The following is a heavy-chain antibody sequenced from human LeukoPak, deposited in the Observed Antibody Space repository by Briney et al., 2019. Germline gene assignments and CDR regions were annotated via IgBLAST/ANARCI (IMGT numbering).Heavy chain of an antibody. V-gene: IGHV3-21*01. Sequence: PGGSLRLSCAASGFTFSRYSMNWVRQAPGKGLEWVSSISFSSNYIYYPDSLKGRFTISRDNAKNSLYLPMNSLSAEDTAVYYCARASRLGVVEHDAFDIWGQGTMVTVSS. J-gene: IGHJ3*02. CDR3: ARASRLGVVEHDAFDI. CDR2: ISFSSNYI. D-gene: IGHD3-3*01. CDR1: GFTFSRYS.